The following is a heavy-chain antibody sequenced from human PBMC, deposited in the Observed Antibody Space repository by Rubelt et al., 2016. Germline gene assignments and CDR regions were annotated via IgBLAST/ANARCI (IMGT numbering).Heavy chain of an antibody. J-gene: IGHJ2*01. Sequence: QVQLQESGPGLVKPSETLSLTCTVSGGSITSYYWNWIRQPPGKGLEWIGYIYYSGSTNYNPSLKSRVTISVDTSKNQFSLKLSSVTAEDTAVHYCARLLRSYWYFDLWGRGTLVTVSS. V-gene: IGHV4-59*08. CDR2: IYYSGST. CDR1: GGSITSYY. CDR3: ARLLRSYWYFDL.